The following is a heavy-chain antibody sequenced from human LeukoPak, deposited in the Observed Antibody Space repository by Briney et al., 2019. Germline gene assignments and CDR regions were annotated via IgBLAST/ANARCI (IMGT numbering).Heavy chain of an antibody. CDR1: GGSISSYY. V-gene: IGHV4-59*01. CDR3: TRVPSGSYYRGNYFDY. CDR2: IYYSGST. D-gene: IGHD1-26*01. J-gene: IGHJ4*02. Sequence: PSETLSLTCTVSGGSISSYYWSWIRQPPGKGLEWIGYIYYSGSTNHNPSLKSRVTISVDTSKNQFSLKLSSVTAADTAVYYCTRVPSGSYYRGNYFDYWGQGTLVTVSS.